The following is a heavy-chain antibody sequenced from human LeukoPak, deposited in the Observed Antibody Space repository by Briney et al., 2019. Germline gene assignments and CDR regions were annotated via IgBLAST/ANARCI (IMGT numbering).Heavy chain of an antibody. V-gene: IGHV4-34*01. D-gene: IGHD4-23*01. Sequence: SETLSLTCAVYGGSFSGYYWSWIRQPPGKGLEWIGEINHSGSTNYNPPLKSRVTISVDTSKNQFSLKLSSVTAADTAVYYCARGRRWKPFDYWGQGTLVTVSS. CDR1: GGSFSGYY. CDR3: ARGRRWKPFDY. J-gene: IGHJ4*02. CDR2: INHSGST.